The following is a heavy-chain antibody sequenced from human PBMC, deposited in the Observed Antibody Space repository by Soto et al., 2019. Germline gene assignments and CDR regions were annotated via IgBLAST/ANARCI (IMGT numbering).Heavy chain of an antibody. Sequence: PSETLSRTCIVSAGSISNYHCSWIRQPPGKGLEWIGYIFYTGKTNYNPSLKSRVTISLDTSKNQFSLRLESVTAADTAVYYCARVLEVAGGFDPWGQGTLVTVSS. CDR3: ARVLEVAGGFDP. J-gene: IGHJ5*02. CDR1: AGSISNYH. V-gene: IGHV4-59*01. CDR2: IFYTGKT. D-gene: IGHD2-15*01.